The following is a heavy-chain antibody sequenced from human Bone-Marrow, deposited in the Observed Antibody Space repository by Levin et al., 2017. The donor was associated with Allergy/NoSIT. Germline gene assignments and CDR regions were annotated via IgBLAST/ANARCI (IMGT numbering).Heavy chain of an antibody. J-gene: IGHJ4*02. V-gene: IGHV3-9*01. D-gene: IGHD1-14*01. CDR1: GFLFGDYA. CDR2: VSWDSYNI. Sequence: GGSLRLSCVASGFLFGDYAMHWVRLAPGRGLEWVSGVSWDSYNIDYADSVRGRFTISRDNTRHHLYLQMHSLRAEDTAFYYCAKVGDITGTTSTYFDSWGQGTLVTVSS. CDR3: AKVGDITGTTSTYFDS.